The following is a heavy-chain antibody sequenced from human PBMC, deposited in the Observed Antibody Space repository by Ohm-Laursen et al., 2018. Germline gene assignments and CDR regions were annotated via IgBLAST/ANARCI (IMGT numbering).Heavy chain of an antibody. CDR3: ARVVSTLRYFDWLPEEYFDY. CDR1: GYTFTSYY. J-gene: IGHJ4*02. V-gene: IGHV1-2*02. CDR2: INPNTGGT. D-gene: IGHD3-9*01. Sequence: ASVKVSCKASGYTFTSYYIHWVRQAPGQGLEWMGWINPNTGGTNYAQKFRGRVTMTRDTSITTAYMELSRLSSDDTAVYFCARVVSTLRYFDWLPEEYFDYWGQGTPVTVSS.